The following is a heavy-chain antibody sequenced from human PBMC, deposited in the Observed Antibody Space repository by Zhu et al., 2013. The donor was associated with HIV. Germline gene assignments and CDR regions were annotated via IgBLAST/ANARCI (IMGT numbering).Heavy chain of an antibody. CDR2: INPSGGST. D-gene: IGHD3-3*01. CDR3: ARDYDSYYDFWSGYQNWFDP. CDR1: GYTFTSYY. Sequence: QVQLVQSGAEVKKPGASVKVSCKASGYTFTSYYMHWVRQAPGQGLEWMGIINPSGGSTSYAQKFQGRVTMTRDTSTSTVYMELSSLRSEDTAVYYCARDYDSYYDFWSGYQNWFDPWGQGTLVTVSS. J-gene: IGHJ5*02. V-gene: IGHV1-46*03.